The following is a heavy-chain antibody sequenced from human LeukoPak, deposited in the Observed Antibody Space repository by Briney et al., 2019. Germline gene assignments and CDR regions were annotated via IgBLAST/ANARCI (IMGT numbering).Heavy chain of an antibody. V-gene: IGHV3-33*01. D-gene: IGHD3-9*01. CDR3: VRAYDILTGPEY. J-gene: IGHJ4*02. CDR2: IWYDGSNK. CDR1: GFTFSRYG. Sequence: GGSLRLSCAVSGFTFSRYGTHWVRHAPGKGLEWVAVIWYDGSNKYYADSVKGRFTISRDNSKNMLYLQMNSLSADDTAVYYCVRAYDILTGPEYWGQGTLVTVSS.